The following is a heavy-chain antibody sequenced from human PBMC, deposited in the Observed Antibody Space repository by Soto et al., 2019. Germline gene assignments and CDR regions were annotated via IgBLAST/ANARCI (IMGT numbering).Heavy chain of an antibody. Sequence: GGALRLSCAASGFTFDDYAIHWVRQAPGKGLEWVSGISWNSGSIGYADSVKGPFTISLDNAKNSLYLQMNSLRAEDTALYYCAKDGVEGYDFWRGYYLEYWAQGTLVDVSS. J-gene: IGHJ4*02. CDR2: ISWNSGSI. CDR1: GFTFDDYA. V-gene: IGHV3-9*01. D-gene: IGHD3-3*01. CDR3: AKDGVEGYDFWRGYYLEY.